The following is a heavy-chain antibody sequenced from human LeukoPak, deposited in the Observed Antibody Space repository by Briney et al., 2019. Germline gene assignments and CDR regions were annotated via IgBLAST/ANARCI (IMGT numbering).Heavy chain of an antibody. Sequence: GGSLRLSCAASGFTFSSYSMNWVRQAPGKGLELVSYIGSDNTIYYADSVKGRFTISRDNAKNSLYLQMNSLRAEDTAVFYCARDYCSGTSCSLDYWGQGTLVTVSS. J-gene: IGHJ4*02. CDR2: IGSDNTI. D-gene: IGHD2-2*01. V-gene: IGHV3-48*04. CDR3: ARDYCSGTSCSLDY. CDR1: GFTFSSYS.